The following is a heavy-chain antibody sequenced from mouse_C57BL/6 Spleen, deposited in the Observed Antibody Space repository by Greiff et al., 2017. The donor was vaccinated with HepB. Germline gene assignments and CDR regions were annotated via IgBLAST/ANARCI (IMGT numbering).Heavy chain of an antibody. CDR1: GYTFTSYW. CDR2: IYPGSGST. D-gene: IGHD1-1*01. Sequence: QVQLQPGAELVKPGASVKMSCKASGYTFTSYWITWVKQRPGQGLEWIGDIYPGSGSTNYNEKFKSKATLTVDTSSSTAYMQLSSLTSEDSAVYYCAKDYGSSSDYWGQGTTLTVSS. V-gene: IGHV1-55*01. J-gene: IGHJ2*01. CDR3: AKDYGSSSDY.